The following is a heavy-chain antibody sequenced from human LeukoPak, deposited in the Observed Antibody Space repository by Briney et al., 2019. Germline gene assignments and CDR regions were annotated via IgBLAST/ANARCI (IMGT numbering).Heavy chain of an antibody. Sequence: GGSLRLSCAASGFTFSSYAMHWVRQAPGKGLEWVAVISYDGSNKYYADSVKGRFTISRDNSKNTLFVQMNSLRTEDTAVYYCARSGVQWQWLLTYDAFDIWGQGTMVTVSS. V-gene: IGHV3-30-3*01. CDR2: ISYDGSNK. CDR1: GFTFSSYA. D-gene: IGHD6-19*01. J-gene: IGHJ3*02. CDR3: ARSGVQWQWLLTYDAFDI.